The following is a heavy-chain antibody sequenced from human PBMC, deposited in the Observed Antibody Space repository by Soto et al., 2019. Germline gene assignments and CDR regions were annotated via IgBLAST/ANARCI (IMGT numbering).Heavy chain of an antibody. V-gene: IGHV3-30*18. CDR1: GFTFSSYG. Sequence: GGSLRLSCAASGFTFSSYGMHWVRQAPGKGLEWVAVISYDGSNKYYADSVKGRFTISRDNSKNTLYLQMNSLRAEDTAVYYCAKEVDSSTAGTYYYYGMDVWGQGTTVTVS. CDR3: AKEVDSSTAGTYYYYGMDV. J-gene: IGHJ6*02. CDR2: ISYDGSNK. D-gene: IGHD2-2*01.